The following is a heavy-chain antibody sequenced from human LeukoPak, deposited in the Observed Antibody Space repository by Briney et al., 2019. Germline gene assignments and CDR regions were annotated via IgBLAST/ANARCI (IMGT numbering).Heavy chain of an antibody. V-gene: IGHV4-59*01. Sequence: SETLSLTCTVSGGSISSYYWSWIRQPPGKGLEWIGYIYYSGSTNYNPSLKSRVTISVDTSKNQFSLKLSSVTAADTAVYYCARGSSYYDFWSGYYTDDYYYYMDVWGKGTTVTVSS. CDR3: ARGSSYYDFWSGYYTDDYYYYMDV. CDR2: IYYSGST. CDR1: GGSISSYY. D-gene: IGHD3-3*01. J-gene: IGHJ6*03.